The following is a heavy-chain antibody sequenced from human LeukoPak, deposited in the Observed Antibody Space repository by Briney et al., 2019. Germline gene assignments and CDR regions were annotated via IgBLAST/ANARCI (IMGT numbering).Heavy chain of an antibody. CDR1: GYSISSGYY. V-gene: IGHV4-38-2*01. CDR2: IYHSGST. J-gene: IGHJ4*01. CDR3: ARLSVFWRGFDY. Sequence: PSETLSLTCAVSGYSISSGYYWGWIRQPPGKGLEWIGSIYHSGSTYYNPSLKSRVTISVDTSKNQFSLKLSSVTAADTAVYYCARLSVFWRGFDYWGHGTLVTVSS. D-gene: IGHD3-3*01.